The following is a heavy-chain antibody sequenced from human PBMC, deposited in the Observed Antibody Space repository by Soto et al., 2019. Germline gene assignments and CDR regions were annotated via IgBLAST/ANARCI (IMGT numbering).Heavy chain of an antibody. CDR1: GDSVSSSDAA. CDR3: AREMRTTYAFAI. CDR2: TFYRSQWFN. J-gene: IGHJ3*02. Sequence: SQTLSLTCAISGDSVSSSDAAWNWIRQSPSRGLEWLGRTFYRSQWFNDYAPSVRSRIIVNPDTSKNQFSLQLISVTPEDTAVYYCAREMRTTYAFAIWGQGTMVTVSS. V-gene: IGHV6-1*01.